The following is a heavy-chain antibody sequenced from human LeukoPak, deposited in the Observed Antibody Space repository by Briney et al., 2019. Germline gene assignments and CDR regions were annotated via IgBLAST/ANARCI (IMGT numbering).Heavy chain of an antibody. CDR3: ATASRWGDLSLGY. D-gene: IGHD3-16*02. J-gene: IGHJ4*02. V-gene: IGHV4-31*03. CDR2: IRDSGTT. Sequence: SQTLSLTCTVSGGSISTGGLYWSWIRQHPGKGLEWIGYIRDSGTTYYNPSLKSRVTISLGTSKNQFSLNLSSVTAADTAVYHCATASRWGDLSLGYWGQGTLVTVSS. CDR1: GGSISTGGLY.